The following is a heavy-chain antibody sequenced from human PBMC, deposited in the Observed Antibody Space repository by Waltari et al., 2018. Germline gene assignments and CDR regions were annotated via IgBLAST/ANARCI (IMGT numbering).Heavy chain of an antibody. V-gene: IGHV4-39*01. CDR2: IYYSGST. J-gene: IGHJ4*02. D-gene: IGHD6-6*01. CDR3: ARLVGWTSSAPPGY. CDR1: GGSISSSSYY. Sequence: QLQLQESGPGLVKPSETLSLTCTVSGGSISSSSYYWGWIRQPPGKGLEWIGSIYYSGSTSYTPSLKSRVTISVDTSKNQFSLKLSSVTAADTAVYYCARLVGWTSSAPPGYWGQGTLVTVSS.